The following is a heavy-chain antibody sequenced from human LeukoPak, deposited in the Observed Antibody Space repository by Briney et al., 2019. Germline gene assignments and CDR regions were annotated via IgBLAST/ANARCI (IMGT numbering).Heavy chain of an antibody. CDR3: ARGATVPSRRYSDY. CDR1: GGTFSSYA. CDR2: IIPIFGTA. J-gene: IGHJ4*02. D-gene: IGHD4-17*01. Sequence: SVKVSCKASGGTFSSYAISWVRQAPGQGLEWMGGIIPIFGTANYAQKFQGRVTITADKSTSTAYMELSSLRSEDTAVYYCARGATVPSRRYSDYWGQGTLVTVSS. V-gene: IGHV1-69*06.